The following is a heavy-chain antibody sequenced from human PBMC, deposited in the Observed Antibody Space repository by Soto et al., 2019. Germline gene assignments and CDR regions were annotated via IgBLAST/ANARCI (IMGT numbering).Heavy chain of an antibody. J-gene: IGHJ4*02. CDR1: GFTFSGSA. Sequence: GGSLRLSCAASGFTFSGSAMHWVRQASGKGLEWVGRIRSKANSYATAYAASVKGRFTISRDDSKNTAYLQMNSLKTEDTAVYYCTRQRSNSSGWYYWGQGTLVTVSS. CDR2: IRSKANSYAT. D-gene: IGHD6-19*01. V-gene: IGHV3-73*01. CDR3: TRQRSNSSGWYY.